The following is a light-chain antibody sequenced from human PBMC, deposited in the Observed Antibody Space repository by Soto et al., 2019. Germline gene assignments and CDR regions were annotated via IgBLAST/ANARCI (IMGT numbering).Light chain of an antibody. CDR2: DVT. CDR3: CSYTTSGTPYV. Sequence: QSVLTQPASVSGSPGQSITISCTGASSDVGGYDYVSWYQQHPGKAPKLMIYDVTTRPSGVSNRFSGSKSGNTASLTISGLQAEDEADYYCCSYTTSGTPYVFGTGTKLTVL. CDR1: SSDVGGYDY. V-gene: IGLV2-14*01. J-gene: IGLJ1*01.